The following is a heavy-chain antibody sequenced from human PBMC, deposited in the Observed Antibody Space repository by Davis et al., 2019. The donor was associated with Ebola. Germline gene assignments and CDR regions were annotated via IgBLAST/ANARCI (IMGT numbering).Heavy chain of an antibody. J-gene: IGHJ5*02. CDR3: ARDVGSAWRWFDP. Sequence: PGGSLRLSCAASGFNVGSYGMNWVRQAPGKGLEWVSAISGSGGSTYYADSVKGRFTISRDNSKNTVYLEMNNLRPEDTAVYYCARDVGSAWRWFDPWGQGTLVTVSS. D-gene: IGHD6-19*01. CDR2: ISGSGGST. V-gene: IGHV3-23*01. CDR1: GFNVGSYG.